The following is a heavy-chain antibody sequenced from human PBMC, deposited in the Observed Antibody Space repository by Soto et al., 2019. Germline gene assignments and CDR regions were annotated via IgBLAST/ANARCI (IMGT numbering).Heavy chain of an antibody. D-gene: IGHD7-27*01. CDR2: IIPKIGVA. J-gene: IGHJ4*02. CDR1: GGPFSSYA. V-gene: IGHV1-69*01. CDR3: VRGGGQLWNLIDN. Sequence: VRLVQSGAEMKKPGSSVQVSCKTTGGPFSSYAVSWVRQAPGQGLEWLGGIIPKIGVAQYAQRSQGRVTITADVSTSTTYMEINSLTSEDTAVYYCVRGGGQLWNLIDNWGQGTLVTVSP.